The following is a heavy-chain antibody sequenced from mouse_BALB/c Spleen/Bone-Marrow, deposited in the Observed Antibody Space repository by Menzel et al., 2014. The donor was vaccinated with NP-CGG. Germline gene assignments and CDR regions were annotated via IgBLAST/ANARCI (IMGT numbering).Heavy chain of an antibody. Sequence: EVKLMESGGGLVKPGGSLKLSCAASGFTFSDYYMYWVRQTPEKRLEWVATISDGGSYTYYPDSVKGRFTISRDNAKNNLYLQMSSLKSEDTAMYYCANYYGSTWFAYWGQGTLVTVPA. V-gene: IGHV5-4*02. J-gene: IGHJ3*01. CDR2: ISDGGSYT. CDR3: ANYYGSTWFAY. D-gene: IGHD1-1*01. CDR1: GFTFSDYY.